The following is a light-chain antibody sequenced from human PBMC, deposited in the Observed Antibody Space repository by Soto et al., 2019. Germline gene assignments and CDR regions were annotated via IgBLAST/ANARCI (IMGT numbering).Light chain of an antibody. CDR2: DAS. V-gene: IGKV1-17*03. J-gene: IGKJ4*01. Sequence: DIQVTQSPSAMSASVGDRVTITCRASLDIAYSLAWFQQKPGKVPKRLIYDASSLQSGVPSRFSGSGSGTEFNLTISSLQSEDFATYYCLQYKSYPLTFGGGTKVEIK. CDR1: LDIAYS. CDR3: LQYKSYPLT.